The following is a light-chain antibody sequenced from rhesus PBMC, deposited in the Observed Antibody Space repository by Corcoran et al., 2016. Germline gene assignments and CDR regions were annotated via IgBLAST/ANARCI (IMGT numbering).Light chain of an antibody. V-gene: IGKV3-24*01. CDR2: GAS. CDR1: QSVSSN. J-gene: IGKJ4*01. CDR3: LQHSNWPLT. Sequence: EIVMTQSPATLSLSPGERATLSCRASQSVSSNLAWYQEKPGQAPRLVISGASSRAPGIADRCSGSGSGTDFTLTISILEPEDVAVDYCLQHSNWPLTFGGGTKGELK.